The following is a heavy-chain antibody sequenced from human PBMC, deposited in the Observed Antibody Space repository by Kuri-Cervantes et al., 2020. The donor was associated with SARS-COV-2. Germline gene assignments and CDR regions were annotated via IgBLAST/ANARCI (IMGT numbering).Heavy chain of an antibody. D-gene: IGHD1-7*01. J-gene: IGHJ4*02. CDR2: IYTSGST. CDR1: GGSISSHY. CDR3: ARQGTAPFDY. Sequence: GSLRLSCTVSGGSISSHYWSWIRQPAGKGLEWIGRIYTSGSTNHNPSLKSRVTMSVDTSKNQFSLKLSSVAAADTAVYYCARQGTAPFDYRGQGTLVTVSS. V-gene: IGHV4-4*07.